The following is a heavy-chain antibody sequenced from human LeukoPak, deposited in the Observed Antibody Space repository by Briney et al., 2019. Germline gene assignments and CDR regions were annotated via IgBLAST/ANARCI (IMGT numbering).Heavy chain of an antibody. CDR2: IYHSGST. CDR3: ARDPCSGGSCYSVDY. D-gene: IGHD2-15*01. CDR1: GFTFSSYAM. Sequence: KAGGSLRLSCAASGFTFSSYAMSWVRQAPGKGLEWIGEIYHSGSTNYNPSLKSRVTISVDKSKNQFSLKLSSVTAADTAVYYCARDPCSGGSCYSVDYWGQGTLVTVSS. J-gene: IGHJ4*02. V-gene: IGHV4-4*02.